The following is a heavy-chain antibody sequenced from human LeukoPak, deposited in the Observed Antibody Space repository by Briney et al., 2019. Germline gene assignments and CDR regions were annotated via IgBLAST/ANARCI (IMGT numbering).Heavy chain of an antibody. D-gene: IGHD1-7*01. CDR1: GFHFSSHG. Sequence: GGTLRLSCAASGFHFSSHGMNWVRPAPGKGLEWVALISYDRSHKYYADSVKGRFTISRDNSKNTLYLQMNSLRAEDTAVYYCAKSPDTWNYGFLDYWGQGTLVTVSS. CDR3: AKSPDTWNYGFLDY. J-gene: IGHJ4*02. CDR2: ISYDRSHK. V-gene: IGHV3-30*18.